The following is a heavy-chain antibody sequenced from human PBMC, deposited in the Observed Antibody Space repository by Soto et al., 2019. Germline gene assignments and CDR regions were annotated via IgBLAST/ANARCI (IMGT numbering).Heavy chain of an antibody. CDR3: ATQLGYGDSVPLSYSWYFDL. CDR2: IYYSGST. J-gene: IGHJ2*01. CDR1: GGSISSYY. Sequence: QLQLQESGPGLVKPSETLSLTCTVSGGSISSYYWSWIRQPPGKGLEWIGYIYYSGSTNYNPSLKSRVTISVDTSKNQFSLKLSSVTAADTAVYYYATQLGYGDSVPLSYSWYFDLWGRGTLVTVSS. V-gene: IGHV4-59*01. D-gene: IGHD4-17*01.